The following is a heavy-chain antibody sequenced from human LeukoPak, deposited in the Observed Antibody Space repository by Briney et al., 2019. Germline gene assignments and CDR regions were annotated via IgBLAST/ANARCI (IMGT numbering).Heavy chain of an antibody. Sequence: GGSLRLSCAASGTAFSNYAMSWVRQAPGKGLEWVSSINNSGGDTSYADSVKGRFTISRDNSRNTLYLQMNSLRAEDTAIYYCANRLGYSFGYWGQGTLVTVSS. CDR2: INNSGGDT. J-gene: IGHJ4*02. CDR1: GTAFSNYA. CDR3: ANRLGYSFGY. D-gene: IGHD3-16*01. V-gene: IGHV3-23*01.